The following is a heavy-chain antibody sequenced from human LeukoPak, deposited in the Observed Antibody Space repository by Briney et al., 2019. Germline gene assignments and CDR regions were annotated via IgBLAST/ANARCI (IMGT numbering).Heavy chain of an antibody. CDR2: IYHSGST. Sequence: NPSETQSLTCAVSGGSISSGGYSWSWIRQPPGKGLEWIGYIYHSGSTYYNPSLKSRVTISVDRSKNQFSLKLSSVTAADTAVCYCAREGDRRAFDIWGQGTMVTVSS. V-gene: IGHV4-30-2*01. CDR3: AREGDRRAFDI. D-gene: IGHD2-21*02. J-gene: IGHJ3*02. CDR1: GGSISSGGYS.